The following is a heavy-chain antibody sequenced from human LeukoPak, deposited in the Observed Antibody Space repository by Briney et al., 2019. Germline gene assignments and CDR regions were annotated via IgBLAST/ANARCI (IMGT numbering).Heavy chain of an antibody. D-gene: IGHD2-15*01. CDR3: TRGYYYFDY. V-gene: IGHV3-7*03. CDR1: GFTFSSFW. CDR2: IKQDGSEK. J-gene: IGHJ4*02. Sequence: PTGESLRLSCAASGFTFSSFWMTWVRQAPGKGLQWVANIKQDGSEKYYVDSVKGRFTVSRDNAKNSLSLQMNSLRAEDMAVYYCTRGYYYFDYWGQGTLVTVSS.